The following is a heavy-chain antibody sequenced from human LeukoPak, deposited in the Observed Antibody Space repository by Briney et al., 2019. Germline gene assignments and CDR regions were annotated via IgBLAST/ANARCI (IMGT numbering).Heavy chain of an antibody. J-gene: IGHJ4*02. CDR3: ARVGEDDSSGYYLLFDY. Sequence: ASVKVSCKASGYTFIGYYMHWVRQGPGQGPEWMGWINPNSGGTNYAQKLQGRVTMTRDTSISTDYMELSRLKSDDTAVYYCARVGEDDSSGYYLLFDYWGQGTLVTVSS. D-gene: IGHD3-22*01. CDR2: INPNSGGT. V-gene: IGHV1-2*02. CDR1: GYTFIGYY.